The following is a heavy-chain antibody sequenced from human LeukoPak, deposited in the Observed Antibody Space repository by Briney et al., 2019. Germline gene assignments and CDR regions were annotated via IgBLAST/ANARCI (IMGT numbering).Heavy chain of an antibody. CDR3: ATGEPKYGSGSHPYYYYYGMDV. Sequence: GASVKVSCKVSGYTLTELSMHWVRQAPGKGLEWMGGFDPEDGETIYAQKFQGRVTMTEDTSTDTAYMELSSLRSEDTAVYYCATGEPKYGSGSHPYYYYYGMDVWGQGTTVTVSS. CDR2: FDPEDGET. V-gene: IGHV1-24*01. CDR1: GYTLTELS. D-gene: IGHD3-10*01. J-gene: IGHJ6*02.